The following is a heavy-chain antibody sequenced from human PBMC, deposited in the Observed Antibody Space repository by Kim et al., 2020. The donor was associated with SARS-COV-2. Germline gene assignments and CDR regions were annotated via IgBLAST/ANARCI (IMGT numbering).Heavy chain of an antibody. CDR2: IRSKAYGGTT. J-gene: IGHJ6*02. CDR3: TSRFGELYYYYGMEV. CDR1: GFTFGDYA. D-gene: IGHD3-10*01. Sequence: GGSLRLSCTASGFTFGDYAMSWVRQAPGKGLEWVGFIRSKAYGGTTEYAASVKGRFTISRDDSKSIAYLQMNSLKTEDTAVYYCTSRFGELYYYYGMEVWGQGTAVTVSS. V-gene: IGHV3-49*04.